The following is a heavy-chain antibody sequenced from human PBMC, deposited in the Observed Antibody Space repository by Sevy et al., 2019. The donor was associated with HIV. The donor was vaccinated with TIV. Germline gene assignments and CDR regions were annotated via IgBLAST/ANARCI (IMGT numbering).Heavy chain of an antibody. J-gene: IGHJ6*02. CDR3: ARMGSPAAGTRATYGTDV. CDR1: GYSFNNYA. Sequence: ASVKVSCKTSGYSFNNYAITWARQAPGQGLEWVGWISAYNGNTKYEQRVQGRVTMTTDTSTSTAYMEMVSLTSDDTAVYYCARMGSPAAGTRATYGTDVWGQGATVTVSS. V-gene: IGHV1-18*01. CDR2: ISAYNGNT. D-gene: IGHD6-13*01.